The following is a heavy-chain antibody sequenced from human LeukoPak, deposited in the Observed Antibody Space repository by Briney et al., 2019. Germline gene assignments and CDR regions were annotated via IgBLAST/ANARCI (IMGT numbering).Heavy chain of an antibody. D-gene: IGHD2-15*01. V-gene: IGHV5-10-1*01. CDR3: ARQVEVIVVVVAATPHYGMDV. Sequence: GESLKISCKGSGYSFTSYWISWVRQMPGNGLEWMGRIDPSDSYTNYSPSFQGHVTISADKSISTAYLQWSGLKASDTAMYYCARQVEVIVVVVAATPHYGMDVWGKGTTVTVSS. CDR2: IDPSDSYT. CDR1: GYSFTSYW. J-gene: IGHJ6*04.